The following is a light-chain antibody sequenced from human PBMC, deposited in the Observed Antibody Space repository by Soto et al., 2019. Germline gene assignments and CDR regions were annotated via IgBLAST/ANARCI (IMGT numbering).Light chain of an antibody. CDR2: DVS. J-gene: IGLJ1*01. Sequence: QSVLTQPASLSGSPGQSITISCTGTSSDIGGYNYVSWYQQHPGKAPKLMIHDVSNRPSGVSNSFSGSKSGNTASLTISGLQAEDEADYYCSSYRASSTTHYVFGTGTKLTVL. CDR1: SSDIGGYNY. V-gene: IGLV2-14*03. CDR3: SSYRASSTTHYV.